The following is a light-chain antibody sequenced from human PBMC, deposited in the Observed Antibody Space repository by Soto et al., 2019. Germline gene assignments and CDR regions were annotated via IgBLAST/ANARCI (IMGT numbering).Light chain of an antibody. V-gene: IGKV3-15*01. CDR3: QYYDQWPPWA. CDR2: GAF. J-gene: IGKJ1*01. CDR1: QSVSRD. Sequence: EIVMTQSPGALSASPGETATLSCRASQSVSRDVAWYQQKPGQAPRLLIYGAFTRATGIPARFSGSGSGTEFTLTISSLQSEDFAVYYCQYYDQWPPWAFGQGTKVDIK.